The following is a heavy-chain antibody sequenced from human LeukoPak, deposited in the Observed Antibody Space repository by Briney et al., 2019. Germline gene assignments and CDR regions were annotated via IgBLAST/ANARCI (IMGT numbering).Heavy chain of an antibody. CDR1: AFTFSSYS. CDR2: ISSSSSTI. J-gene: IGHJ4*02. Sequence: GGSLRLFCAASAFTFSSYSMNWGRQATGKGLQWVSYISSSSSTIYYADSVKGRFTISRDNAKNSLYLQMNSLRAEDTAVYYCARSVATNTRADYWGQGTLVTVSS. CDR3: ARSVATNTRADY. D-gene: IGHD5-12*01. V-gene: IGHV3-48*01.